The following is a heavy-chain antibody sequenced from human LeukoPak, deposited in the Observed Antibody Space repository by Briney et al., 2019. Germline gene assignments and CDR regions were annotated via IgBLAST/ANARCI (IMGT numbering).Heavy chain of an antibody. CDR3: ARETFDGFFDY. CDR2: IFHSGST. Sequence: SQTLSLTCGVSGGSIRSGGYSWSWIRQPLGKGLEWIGFIFHSGSTHYNPSLKSRVTMSIDTSKNQFSLILSSATAADTAVYFCARETFDGFFDYWGQGTLVTVSS. CDR1: GGSIRSGGYS. J-gene: IGHJ4*02. V-gene: IGHV4-30-2*01.